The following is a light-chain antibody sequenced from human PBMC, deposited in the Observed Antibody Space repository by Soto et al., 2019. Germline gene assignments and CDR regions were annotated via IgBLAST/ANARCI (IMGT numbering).Light chain of an antibody. CDR1: NSDIGGYNF. V-gene: IGLV2-14*01. CDR3: CSYTTSSTRV. Sequence: QSALTQPASMSGSPGQSITISCTGTNSDIGGYNFVSWYQQHPGKAPKLMIYEVSTRPSGVSNRFSGSKSGNTASLTISGLQAEDEADYYCCSYTTSSTRVFGTGTKLTVL. CDR2: EVS. J-gene: IGLJ1*01.